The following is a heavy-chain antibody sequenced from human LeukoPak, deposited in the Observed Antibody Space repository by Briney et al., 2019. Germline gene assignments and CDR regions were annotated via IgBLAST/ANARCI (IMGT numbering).Heavy chain of an antibody. Sequence: PSETLSLTCAVYGGSFSGYYWSWIRQPPGKGLEWIGEINHSGSTNYNPSLKSRVTISVDTSKNQFSLKLSSVTAADTAVYYCARDFWSGYYNRLFDYWGQGTLVTVSP. CDR2: INHSGST. CDR1: GGSFSGYY. J-gene: IGHJ4*02. CDR3: ARDFWSGYYNRLFDY. D-gene: IGHD3-3*01. V-gene: IGHV4-34*01.